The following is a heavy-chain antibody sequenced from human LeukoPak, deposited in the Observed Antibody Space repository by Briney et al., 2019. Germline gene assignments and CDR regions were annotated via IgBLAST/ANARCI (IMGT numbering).Heavy chain of an antibody. Sequence: GGSLRLSCAASGFTFSSYWMSWVRQAPGKGLEWVANIKQDGSEKYYVDSVEGRSTISRDNAKNSLYLQMNSLRAEDTAVYYCAIWFGEFRYWGQGTLVTVSS. CDR3: AIWFGEFRY. CDR2: IKQDGSEK. CDR1: GFTFSSYW. J-gene: IGHJ4*02. D-gene: IGHD3-10*01. V-gene: IGHV3-7*01.